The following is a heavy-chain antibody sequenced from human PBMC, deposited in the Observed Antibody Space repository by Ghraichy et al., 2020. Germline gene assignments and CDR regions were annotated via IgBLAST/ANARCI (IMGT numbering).Heavy chain of an antibody. CDR3: AREVHGTFDY. V-gene: IGHV3-7*01. CDR2: IKQDGNEQ. J-gene: IGHJ4*02. CDR1: GFTFSSYW. D-gene: IGHD3-10*01. Sequence: GGSLRLSCAASGFTFSSYWMSWVRQAPGKGLEWVANIKQDGNEQFYVDSVKGRFTISKDNAKNSLYLQINSLRAEDTAMYYCAREVHGTFDYWGQGTLVTVSS.